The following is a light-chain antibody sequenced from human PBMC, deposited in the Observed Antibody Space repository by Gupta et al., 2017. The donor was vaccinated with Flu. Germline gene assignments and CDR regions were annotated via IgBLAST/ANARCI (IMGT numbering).Light chain of an antibody. V-gene: IGLV2-14*01. J-gene: IGLJ2*01. Sequence: SITISCTGTSSDVGRYNYVSWYQQHPGKVPKLMIYEVSNRPSGVSNRFSGSKPGNTASLTISGLQAEDEADYYCSSYTSSTTVVFGGGTKLTVL. CDR2: EVS. CDR3: SSYTSSTTVV. CDR1: SSDVGRYNY.